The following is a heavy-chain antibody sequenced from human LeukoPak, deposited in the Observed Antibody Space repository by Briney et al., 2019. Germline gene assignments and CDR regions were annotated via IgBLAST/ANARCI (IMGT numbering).Heavy chain of an antibody. V-gene: IGHV4-59*08. D-gene: IGHD6-13*01. CDR2: VSYSGST. CDR1: GGSISGYY. CDR3: ARGGLYSSI. Sequence: PSETLSLTCTVSGGSISGYYWGWIRQPPGKGLEWIGYVSYSGSTNYNPSLKSPVTISVDTSKNQFSLRLSSVTAADTAVCYCARGGLYSSIWGQGTLVTVSS. J-gene: IGHJ4*02.